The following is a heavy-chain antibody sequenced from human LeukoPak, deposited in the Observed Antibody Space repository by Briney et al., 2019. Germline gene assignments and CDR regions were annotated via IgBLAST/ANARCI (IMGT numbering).Heavy chain of an antibody. CDR3: ASCVSQWPSWFDP. Sequence: SVKVSCKASGGTFSSYAISWVRQAPGQGLEWMGGIIPIFGTANYAQKFQGRVTITADKSTSTAYMELSSLRSADTAVYYCASCVSQWPSWFDPWGQGTLVTVSS. V-gene: IGHV1-69*06. J-gene: IGHJ5*02. CDR2: IIPIFGTA. D-gene: IGHD6-19*01. CDR1: GGTFSSYA.